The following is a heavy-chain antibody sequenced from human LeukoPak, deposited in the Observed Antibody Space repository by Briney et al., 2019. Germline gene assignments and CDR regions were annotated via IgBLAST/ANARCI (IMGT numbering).Heavy chain of an antibody. J-gene: IGHJ6*03. Sequence: GGSLRLSCAASGFIFNNYAMSWVRQAPGKGLEWVSTISGSGDRTYYADSVKGRFTISRDNSKNTVYLQMNGLRAEDTAVYYCATSGGSAYQYYMDVWGKGTSVTISS. CDR3: ATSGGSAYQYYMDV. CDR2: ISGSGDRT. V-gene: IGHV3-23*01. D-gene: IGHD2-15*01. CDR1: GFIFNNYA.